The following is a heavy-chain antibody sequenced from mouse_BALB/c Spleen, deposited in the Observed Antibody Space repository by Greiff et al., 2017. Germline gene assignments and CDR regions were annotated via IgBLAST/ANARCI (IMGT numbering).Heavy chain of an antibody. D-gene: IGHD2-14*01. CDR2: IDPSDSYT. CDR1: GYTFTSYW. CDR3: ASRGGYEDAMDY. V-gene: IGHV1-69*02. J-gene: IGHJ4*01. Sequence: QVQLQQPGAELVKPGASVKLSCKASGYTFTSYWMHWVKQRPGQGLEWIGEIDPSDSYTNYNQKFKGKATLTVDKSSSTAYMQLSSLTSEDSAVYYCASRGGYEDAMDYWGHGTSVTVSS.